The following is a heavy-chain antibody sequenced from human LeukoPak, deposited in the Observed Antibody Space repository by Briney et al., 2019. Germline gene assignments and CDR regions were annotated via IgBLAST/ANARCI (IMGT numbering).Heavy chain of an antibody. CDR3: ARDYYDSSGYYVDFYYGMDV. Sequence: QPGGSLRLSCAASGFTFSSYAMHWVRQAPGKGLEWVAVISYDGSNKYYADSVKGRFTISRDNSKNTLYLQMNSLRAEDTAVYYCARDYYDSSGYYVDFYYGMDVWAKGPRSPSP. V-gene: IGHV3-30*04. D-gene: IGHD3-22*01. CDR2: ISYDGSNK. CDR1: GFTFSSYA. J-gene: IGHJ6*02.